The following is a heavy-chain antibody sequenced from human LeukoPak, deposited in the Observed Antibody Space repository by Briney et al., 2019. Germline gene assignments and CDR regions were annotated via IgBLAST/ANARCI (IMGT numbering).Heavy chain of an antibody. V-gene: IGHV3-30-3*01. CDR1: GFSFTNYD. CDR3: ARDLTLGKPDYFDH. D-gene: IGHD7-27*01. J-gene: IGHJ4*02. Sequence: HSGGSLRLSCVASGFSFTNYDIHWVRQAPGRGLEWVAVTSLDGSNKLYTDTVRGRFIISRDNSKNTVYLQMDSLRAEDTAVYYCARDLTLGKPDYFDHWGQGTLVTVSS. CDR2: TSLDGSNK.